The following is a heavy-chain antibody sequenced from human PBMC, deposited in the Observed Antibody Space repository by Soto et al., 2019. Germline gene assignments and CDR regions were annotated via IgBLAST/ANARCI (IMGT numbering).Heavy chain of an antibody. V-gene: IGHV4-39*01. J-gene: IGHJ4*02. CDR1: GGSISSSSYY. Sequence: SETLSLTCTVSGGSISSSSYYWGWIRQPPGKGLEWIGRIYYSGSTYYNPSLKSRVTISVDTSKNQFSLKLSSVTAADTAVYYCARHSGGSSWTYYFDYWGQGTLVTV. D-gene: IGHD6-13*01. CDR3: ARHSGGSSWTYYFDY. CDR2: IYYSGST.